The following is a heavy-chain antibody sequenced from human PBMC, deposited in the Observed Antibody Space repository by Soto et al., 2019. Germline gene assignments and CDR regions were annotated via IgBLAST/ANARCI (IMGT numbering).Heavy chain of an antibody. J-gene: IGHJ3*02. CDR2: ISYDGSNR. V-gene: IGHV3-30*03. CDR3: AREASRGFFAMFAFDI. D-gene: IGHD3-10*02. Sequence: PGGSLRLSCAASGFTFDTYGMHWVRQAPGKGLEWVAVISYDGSNRYYADSVKGRFTISRDNSKNTLYLQMNSLRAEDTAVYYCAREASRGFFAMFAFDIWGQGTMVTVSS. CDR1: GFTFDTYG.